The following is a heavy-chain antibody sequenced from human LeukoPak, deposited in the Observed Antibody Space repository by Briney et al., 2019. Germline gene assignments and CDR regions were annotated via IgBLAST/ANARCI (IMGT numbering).Heavy chain of an antibody. CDR1: GYTLTELS. CDR2: FDPGDGET. Sequence: ASVKVSCKVSGYTLTELSMHWVRQAPGKGLEWMGGFDPGDGETIYAQKFQGRVTMTEDTSTDTAYMELSSLRSEDTAVYYCARDRDDQSDIVVVPPLGYWGQGTLVTVSS. CDR3: ARDRDDQSDIVVVPPLGY. J-gene: IGHJ4*02. V-gene: IGHV1-24*01. D-gene: IGHD2-2*01.